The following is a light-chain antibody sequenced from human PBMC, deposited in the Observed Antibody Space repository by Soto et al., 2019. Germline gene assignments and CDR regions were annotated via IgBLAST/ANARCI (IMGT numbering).Light chain of an antibody. CDR2: GAS. CDR3: QQYGSSQT. Sequence: PGERATLSCRASESVSSSYLAWYQQKPGQAPRLLIYGASSRATGIPDRFSGSGSGTDFTLTISRLEPEDFAVYYCQQYGSSQTFGQGTKVDIK. J-gene: IGKJ1*01. CDR1: ESVSSSY. V-gene: IGKV3-20*01.